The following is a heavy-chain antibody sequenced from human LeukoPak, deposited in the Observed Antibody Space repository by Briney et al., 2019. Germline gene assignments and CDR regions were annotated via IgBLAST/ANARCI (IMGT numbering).Heavy chain of an antibody. CDR3: ARGFCSSISCYQGPFDF. Sequence: GGSLRLSCAASGFTFSSAWMTWVRQAPGKGLEWVGHIKNKTKGETTEYAAPVKGRFIISRDDSKNTLYLQMNSLRTEDTAVYYCARGFCSSISCYQGPFDFWGLGTLVTVSS. CDR2: IKNKTKGETT. CDR1: GFTFSSAW. D-gene: IGHD2-2*01. J-gene: IGHJ4*02. V-gene: IGHV3-15*01.